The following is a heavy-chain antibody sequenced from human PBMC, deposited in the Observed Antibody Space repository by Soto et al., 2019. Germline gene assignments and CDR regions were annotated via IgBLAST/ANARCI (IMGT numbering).Heavy chain of an antibody. V-gene: IGHV3-33*01. D-gene: IGHD1-26*01. J-gene: IGHJ4*02. Sequence: GGSLRLSCAASGFTFSSYGMHWVRQAPGKGLEWVAVIWYDGSNKYYADSVKGRFTISRDNSKNTLYLQMNSLRAEDTAVYYCGVSLVGAGLDYWGQGTLVTVSS. CDR1: GFTFSSYG. CDR2: IWYDGSNK. CDR3: GVSLVGAGLDY.